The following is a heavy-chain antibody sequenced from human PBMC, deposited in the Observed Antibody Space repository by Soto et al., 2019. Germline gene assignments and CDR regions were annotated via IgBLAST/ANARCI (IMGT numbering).Heavy chain of an antibody. Sequence: QVQLQESGPGLVKPSETLSLTCSVSDSGGSVSTGVHYWSLIRQPPGKGLEWIGYIYYSGCTNFNPHPKRRVTISVDTSKNQFSLKLTSVTAADTAVYCCARGYYTSWYWFDRWGRGTLVTVSS. CDR3: ARGYYTSWYWFDR. V-gene: IGHV4-61*08. J-gene: IGHJ2*01. CDR2: IYYSGCT. D-gene: IGHD6-13*01. CDR1: DSGGSVSTGVHY.